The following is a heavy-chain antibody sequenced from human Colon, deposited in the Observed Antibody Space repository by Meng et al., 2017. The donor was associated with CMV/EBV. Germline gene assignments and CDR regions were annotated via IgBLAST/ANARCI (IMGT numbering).Heavy chain of an antibody. Sequence: EVLLVELGGGLVKAGGSLRPSWEASGFTFVHAGMSWVRQAPGTGLEWVARVRAGGTADYAAPVKGRFTVGRDDSTNTVYLQMNNLLSNDTAVYYCVTDYPERTAQIDNWGQGTLVTVSS. D-gene: IGHD1/OR15-1a*01. CDR3: VTDYPERTAQIDN. J-gene: IGHJ4*02. CDR1: GFTFVHAG. CDR2: VRAGGTA. V-gene: IGHV3-15*01.